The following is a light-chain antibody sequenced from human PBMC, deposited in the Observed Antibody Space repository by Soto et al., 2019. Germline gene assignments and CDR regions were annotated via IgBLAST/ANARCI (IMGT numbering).Light chain of an antibody. CDR3: SSYTSSRFNV. Sequence: QSVLTQPASVSGSPGQSITISCTGTSSDVGGYNYVSWYQQHPGKAPKLMIYDVSNRPSGVSNRFSGSKSGNTASLTISGLQAEDEADYYCSSYTSSRFNVFGTGTKVTVL. J-gene: IGLJ1*01. V-gene: IGLV2-14*01. CDR1: SSDVGGYNY. CDR2: DVS.